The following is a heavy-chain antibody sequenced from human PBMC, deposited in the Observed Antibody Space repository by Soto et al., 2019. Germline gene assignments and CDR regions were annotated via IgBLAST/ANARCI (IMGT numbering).Heavy chain of an antibody. CDR3: ARQGFGELHGLVEV. CDR2: MGYNGFT. Sequence: QVQLQESGPGLVKPPETLSLTCTISGGPMNNYYCSCFRPPRGQGLEWIGYMGYNGFTRYNPSLRSRVAISLDTAKNQFSLNLSSVTAADTALYVCARQGFGELHGLVEVWGQGITVTVSS. CDR1: GGPMNNYY. J-gene: IGHJ6*02. V-gene: IGHV4-59*08. D-gene: IGHD3-10*01.